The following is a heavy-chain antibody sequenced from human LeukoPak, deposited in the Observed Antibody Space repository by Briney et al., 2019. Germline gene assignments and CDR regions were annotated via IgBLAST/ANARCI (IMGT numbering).Heavy chain of an antibody. V-gene: IGHV3-66*01. CDR2: IYSGGST. J-gene: IGHJ5*02. CDR1: GFTVSSNY. D-gene: IGHD3-10*01. Sequence: GGSLRLSCAASGFTVSSNYMSWVRQAPGKGPEWVSVIYSGGSTYYADSVKGRFTISRDNSKNTLYLQMNSLRAEDTAVYYCARVMDGSGLSGIFWFDPWGQGTLVTVSS. CDR3: ARVMDGSGLSGIFWFDP.